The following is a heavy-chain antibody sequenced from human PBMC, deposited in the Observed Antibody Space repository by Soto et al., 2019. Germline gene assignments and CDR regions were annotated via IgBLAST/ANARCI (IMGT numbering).Heavy chain of an antibody. CDR1: GFTFSSYW. D-gene: IGHD2-15*01. V-gene: IGHV3-7*01. J-gene: IGHJ3*02. CDR3: ARLRGDITVFDI. Sequence: EVQLVESGGDLVQPGGSLRLSCAASGFTFSSYWMSWVRRAPGKGLEWVANIKRDGSEKYYVDSARGRFTISRDNAKNSLYLQMDSLRAEDTAVYYCARLRGDITVFDIWGQGTMATVSS. CDR2: IKRDGSEK.